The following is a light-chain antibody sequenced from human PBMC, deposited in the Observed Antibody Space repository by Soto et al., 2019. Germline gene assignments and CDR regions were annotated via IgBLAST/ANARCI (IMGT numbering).Light chain of an antibody. CDR3: KQYDNSPMT. V-gene: IGKV3-20*01. CDR1: QSVSRSY. CDR2: GVS. J-gene: IGKJ5*01. Sequence: EIVLTQSPGTLSLSPGERATLSCRASQSVSRSYLAWYQQKPGQAPRLLIYGVSRRATGTQDRFSGSGSGTDFTLTIRGLDPEDFAVYYCKQYDNSPMTLGQGTRLEIK.